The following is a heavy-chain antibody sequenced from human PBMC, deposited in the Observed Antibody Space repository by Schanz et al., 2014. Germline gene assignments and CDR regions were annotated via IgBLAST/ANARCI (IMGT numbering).Heavy chain of an antibody. V-gene: IGHV4-59*07. CDR3: ARSEPLPTDDNTAYFLDY. D-gene: IGHD3-22*01. J-gene: IGHJ4*02. Sequence: VQLQQSGPGLVKPSDTLSLTCTVSGGSISRHYWSWIRQPPGKGLEWIGYIHYSGNSNYNPSLKRRLTISPDTAKSQFSLKLTSVTAADTAVYYCARSEPLPTDDNTAYFLDYWGQGTLVTVSS. CDR2: IHYSGNS. CDR1: GGSISRHY.